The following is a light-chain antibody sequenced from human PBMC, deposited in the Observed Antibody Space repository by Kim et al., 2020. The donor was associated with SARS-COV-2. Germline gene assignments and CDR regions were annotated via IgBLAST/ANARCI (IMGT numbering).Light chain of an antibody. V-gene: IGKV1-16*02. CDR1: QVIYYS. J-gene: IGKJ5*01. Sequence: ASVVDIVTITGRASQVIYYSLASFQQKPGKAPNSLIYCASSLQSGFPSKFIVIGSGTVFALTISVLQPEDFATYYCQQYNTYPLTFGQGTRLEIK. CDR3: QQYNTYPLT. CDR2: CAS.